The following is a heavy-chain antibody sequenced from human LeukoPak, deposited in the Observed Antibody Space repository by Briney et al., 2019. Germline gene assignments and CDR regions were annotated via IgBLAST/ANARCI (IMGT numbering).Heavy chain of an antibody. J-gene: IGHJ4*02. CDR2: IYYSGST. CDR3: ARDQYYYDSSGYYRFDY. CDR1: GGSISSYY. Sequence: PSETLSLTCTVSGGSISSYYWSWIRQPPGKGLEWIGFIYYSGSTNYNPSLQSRVTISVDTSTNQFSLKLNSVTAADTAVYYCARDQYYYDSSGYYRFDYWGQGTLVTVSS. D-gene: IGHD3-22*01. V-gene: IGHV4-59*01.